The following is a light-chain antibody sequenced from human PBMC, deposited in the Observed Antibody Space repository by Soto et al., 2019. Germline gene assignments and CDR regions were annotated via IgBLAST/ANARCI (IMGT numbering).Light chain of an antibody. CDR3: QQDNNWPRT. CDR1: RSVSSGY. J-gene: IGKJ1*01. CDR2: EAS. Sequence: EIVLTQSACTLSLSPGERANLSCRASRSVSSGYLAWYQQKPGQPPRLLIYEASTRATGIPARVRGTGSGTEFTLTISSLQSEDFAVYYCQQDNNWPRTFGQGTKVDIK. V-gene: IGKV3-15*01.